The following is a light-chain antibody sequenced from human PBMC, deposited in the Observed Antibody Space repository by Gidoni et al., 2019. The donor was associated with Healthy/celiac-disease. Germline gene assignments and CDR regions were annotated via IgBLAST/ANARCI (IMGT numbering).Light chain of an antibody. Sequence: QSVLTQPPSASGTPGPRVTISCSGISSNIGINYVYWYQQLPGTAPKLLIYRNNQRPSGVPDRFSGSKSGTSASLAISGLRSEDEADYYCAAWDDSLSVLFGGGTKLTVL. CDR3: AAWDDSLSVL. V-gene: IGLV1-47*01. J-gene: IGLJ2*01. CDR1: SSNIGINY. CDR2: RNN.